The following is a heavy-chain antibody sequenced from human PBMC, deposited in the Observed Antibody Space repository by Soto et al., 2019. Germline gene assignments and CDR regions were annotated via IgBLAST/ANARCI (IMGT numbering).Heavy chain of an antibody. J-gene: IGHJ6*02. CDR3: ARDVKNIVDSGSYHPFYGMDV. V-gene: IGHV1-2*04. Sequence: ASVKVSCKASGYTFTGYGISWVRQAPGQGLEWMGWINANSGSTNYAQKFQGWVTMTRDTSISTAYMELSRLRSDDTAVYYCARDVKNIVDSGSYHPFYGMDVWGQGTTVTVSS. D-gene: IGHD1-26*01. CDR1: GYTFTGYG. CDR2: INANSGST.